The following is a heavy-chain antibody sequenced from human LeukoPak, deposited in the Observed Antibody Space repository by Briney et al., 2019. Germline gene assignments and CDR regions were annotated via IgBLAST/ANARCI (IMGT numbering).Heavy chain of an antibody. CDR2: ISGSGGST. CDR1: GFTFGSYA. D-gene: IGHD3-10*01. V-gene: IGHV3-23*01. Sequence: PGGSLRLSCAASGFTFGSYAMSWVRQAPGKGLEWVSAISGSGGSTYYADSVKGRFTISRDNAKNSLYLQMNSLRAEDTAVYYCARGRVITMVRGVLVYWGQGTLVTVSS. CDR3: ARGRVITMVRGVLVY. J-gene: IGHJ4*02.